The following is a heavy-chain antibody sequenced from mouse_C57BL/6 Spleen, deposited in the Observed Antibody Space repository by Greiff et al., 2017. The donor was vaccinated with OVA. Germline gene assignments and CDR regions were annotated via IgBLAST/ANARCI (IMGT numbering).Heavy chain of an antibody. J-gene: IGHJ4*01. Sequence: VQGVESGPGLVAPSQSLSITCTVSGFSLTSYGVHWVRQPPGKGLEWLVVIWSDGSTTYNSALKSRLSISKDNSKSQVFLKMNSLQTDDTAMYYCARHDGYYGDYAMDYWGQGTSVTVSS. CDR3: ARHDGYYGDYAMDY. D-gene: IGHD2-3*01. CDR2: IWSDGST. CDR1: GFSLTSYG. V-gene: IGHV2-6-1*01.